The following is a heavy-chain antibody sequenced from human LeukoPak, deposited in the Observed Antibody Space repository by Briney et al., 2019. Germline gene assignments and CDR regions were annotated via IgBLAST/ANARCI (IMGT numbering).Heavy chain of an antibody. J-gene: IGHJ3*02. D-gene: IGHD3-3*01. Sequence: TSETLSLTCAVYGGSFSGYYWSWIRQPPGKGLEWIGEINHSGSTNYNPSLKSRVTISVDTSKNQFSLKLSSVTAADTAVYYCARDTSTITIFGVADAFDIWGQGTMVTVSS. CDR1: GGSFSGYY. CDR2: INHSGST. CDR3: ARDTSTITIFGVADAFDI. V-gene: IGHV4-34*01.